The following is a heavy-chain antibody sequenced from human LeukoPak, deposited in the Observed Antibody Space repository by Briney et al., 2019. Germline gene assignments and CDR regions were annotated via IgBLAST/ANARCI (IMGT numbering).Heavy chain of an antibody. CDR1: GGTFSSYA. D-gene: IGHD3-3*01. Sequence: ASVKVSCKASGGTFSSYAISWVRQAPGQGLEWMGGIIPIFGTANYAQKFQGRVTITADESTSTAYMELSSLRSEDTAVYYCARVKRYYDFWSGYHTSDYWGQGTLVTVSS. CDR3: ARVKRYYDFWSGYHTSDY. V-gene: IGHV1-69*13. J-gene: IGHJ4*02. CDR2: IIPIFGTA.